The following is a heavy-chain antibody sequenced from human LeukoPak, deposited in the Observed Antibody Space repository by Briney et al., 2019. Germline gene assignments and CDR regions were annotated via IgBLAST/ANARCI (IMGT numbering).Heavy chain of an antibody. CDR3: ARDPRGYSSSSGY. V-gene: IGHV3-9*01. CDR2: ISWNSGSI. D-gene: IGHD6-13*01. CDR1: GITFDDYA. J-gene: IGHJ4*02. Sequence: PGRSLRLSCAASGITFDDYAMHWVRQAPGKGPEWVSGISWNSGSIGYADSVKGRFTISRDNAKNSLYLQMNSLRAEDTAVYYCARDPRGYSSSSGYWGQGTLVTVSS.